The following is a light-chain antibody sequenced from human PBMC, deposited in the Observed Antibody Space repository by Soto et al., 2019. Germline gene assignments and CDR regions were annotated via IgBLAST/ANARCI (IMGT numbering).Light chain of an antibody. V-gene: IGKV3-20*01. J-gene: IGKJ3*01. CDR3: QQYGGSFRV. CDR1: QSVSSDY. Sequence: EIVLTQSPGTLSLSPGERATLSCRASQSVSSDYLAWYQQKPGQTPKVLIYRASSRATGIPDRFSGSGSGTDFTLTISRLEPEDFAVYYCQQYGGSFRVFGPGTKVDIK. CDR2: RAS.